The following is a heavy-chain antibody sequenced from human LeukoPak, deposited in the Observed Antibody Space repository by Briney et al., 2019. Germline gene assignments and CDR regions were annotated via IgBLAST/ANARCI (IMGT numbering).Heavy chain of an antibody. J-gene: IGHJ5*02. Sequence: RASVKVSCKASGGTFNTYAINWVRQAPGQGLEWMGGFDPEDGETIYAQKFQGRVTMTEDTSTDTAYMELSSLRSEDTAVYYCATARQSSFDPWGQGTLVTVSS. CDR2: FDPEDGET. CDR3: ATARQSSFDP. V-gene: IGHV1-24*01. CDR1: GGTFNTYA.